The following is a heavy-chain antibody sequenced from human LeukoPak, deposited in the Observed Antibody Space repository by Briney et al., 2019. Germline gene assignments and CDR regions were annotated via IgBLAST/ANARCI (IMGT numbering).Heavy chain of an antibody. D-gene: IGHD3-3*01. CDR3: ARVSGELRFLEWHNDAFDI. CDR2: ISYDGSNK. V-gene: IGHV3-30-3*01. CDR1: GFTFSSYA. J-gene: IGHJ3*02. Sequence: GGSLRLSCAASGFTFSSYAMHWVRQAPGKGLEWVAVISYDGSNKYYADSVKGRFTISRDNSKNTLYLQMNSLRAEDTAVYYCARVSGELRFLEWHNDAFDIWGQGTMVTVSS.